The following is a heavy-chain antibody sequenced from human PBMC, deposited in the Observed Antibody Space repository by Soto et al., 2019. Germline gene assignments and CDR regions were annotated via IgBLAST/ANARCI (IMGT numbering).Heavy chain of an antibody. CDR2: ISGSGGST. Sequence: VVSLRVRWGAAGCNFISHAMSWIRKDQGKGLEWVSAISGSGGSTYYADSVKGRFTISRDNSKNTLYLQMNSLRAEDTAVYYCAKDAYYYDFWSGYYTPRYNWFDPWGQGTLVTVSS. CDR3: AKDAYYYDFWSGYYTPRYNWFDP. J-gene: IGHJ5*02. CDR1: GCNFISHA. D-gene: IGHD3-3*01. V-gene: IGHV3-23*01.